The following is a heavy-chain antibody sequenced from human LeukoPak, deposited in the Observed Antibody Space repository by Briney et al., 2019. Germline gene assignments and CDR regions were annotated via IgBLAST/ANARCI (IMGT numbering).Heavy chain of an antibody. J-gene: IGHJ4*02. D-gene: IGHD5-18*01. Sequence: PGGSLRLSCAASGFTFSDYYMSWIRQAPGKGLEWVANIKQDGSEKYYVDSVKGRFTISRDNAKNSLYLQMNSLRAEDTAVYYCATLIRGYSYGLSYWGQGTLVTVSS. CDR3: ATLIRGYSYGLSY. CDR1: GFTFSDYY. CDR2: IKQDGSEK. V-gene: IGHV3-7*01.